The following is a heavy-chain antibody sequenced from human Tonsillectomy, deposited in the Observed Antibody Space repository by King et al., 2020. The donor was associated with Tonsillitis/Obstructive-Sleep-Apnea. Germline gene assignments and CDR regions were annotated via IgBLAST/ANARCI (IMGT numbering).Heavy chain of an antibody. D-gene: IGHD5-24*01. CDR3: VRDGYNPGDAMDV. J-gene: IGHJ6*02. CDR1: GFTFSSYA. CDR2: ISYDGSHK. Sequence: VQLVESGGGVVQPGRSLRLSCAASGFTFSSYAMHWVRQAPGKGLECVAVISYDGSHKYYADSVKGRFTISRDNSKNTVYLQMNSLRAEDTAVYYFVRDGYNPGDAMDVWGQGTTVTVSS. V-gene: IGHV3-30*04.